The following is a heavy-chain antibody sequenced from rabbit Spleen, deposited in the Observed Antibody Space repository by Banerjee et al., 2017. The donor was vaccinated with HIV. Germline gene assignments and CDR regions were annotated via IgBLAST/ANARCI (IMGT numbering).Heavy chain of an antibody. D-gene: IGHD1-1*01. J-gene: IGHJ3*01. CDR2: INAATAKP. CDR1: GFSFGDRDV. V-gene: IGHV1S45*01. CDR3: ARDLVGVIGWNFYV. Sequence: QEQLVESGGGLVQPEGSLTLTCKASGFSFGDRDVMCWVRQAPGKGLEWIACINAATAKPVYATWAKGRFTISRTSSTTVTLRMTSLTAADTATYFCARDLVGVIGWNFYVWGQGTLVTVS.